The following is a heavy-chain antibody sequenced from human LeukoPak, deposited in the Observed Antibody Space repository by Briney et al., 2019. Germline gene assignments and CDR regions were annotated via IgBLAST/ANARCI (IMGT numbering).Heavy chain of an antibody. CDR3: ARHDFYY. CDR2: IYYSGIT. J-gene: IGHJ4*02. Sequence: SETLSLTCTVSGGSIKPYSWSWIRQPPGKGLEWIGYIYYSGITNYDSALKGRVTISVDTSKNQFSLRLTSVTASDTAVYYCARHDFYYWGQGSLVTVSS. V-gene: IGHV4-59*08. CDR1: GGSIKPYS.